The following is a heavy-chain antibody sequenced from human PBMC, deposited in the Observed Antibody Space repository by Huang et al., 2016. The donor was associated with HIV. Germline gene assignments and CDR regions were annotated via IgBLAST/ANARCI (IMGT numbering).Heavy chain of an antibody. CDR1: GGSFNNFG. V-gene: IGHV1-69*13. J-gene: IGHJ3*01. CDR2: IITRVGTR. Sequence: QVQLVQSGAEVRKPGSSVKVSCRASGGSFNNFGINWVRQAPGQGLEWMGGIITRVGTRNDAQRFTDRVTITADETTGVVHLEVTSLRSDDTAVYFCAKRGGAWGSPYAFDLWGPGTMVTVSS. CDR3: AKRGGAWGSPYAFDL. D-gene: IGHD3-16*01.